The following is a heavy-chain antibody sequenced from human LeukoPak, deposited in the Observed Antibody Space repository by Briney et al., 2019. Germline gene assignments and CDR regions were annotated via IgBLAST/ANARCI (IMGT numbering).Heavy chain of an antibody. D-gene: IGHD6-19*01. CDR1: GGSFSGYY. CDR2: INHSGST. Sequence: SETLSLTCAVYGGSFSGYYWSWIRQPPGKGLEWIGEINHSGSTNYNPSLKSRVTISVDTSKNQFSLKLSSVTAADTAVYYCARGSGWYGRRWFDPWGQGTLVTVSS. J-gene: IGHJ5*02. CDR3: ARGSGWYGRRWFDP. V-gene: IGHV4-34*01.